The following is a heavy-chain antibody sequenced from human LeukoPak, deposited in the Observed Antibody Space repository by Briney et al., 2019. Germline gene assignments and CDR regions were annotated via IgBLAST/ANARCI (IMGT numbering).Heavy chain of an antibody. Sequence: GGSLRLSCAPTGFTLSSYAMNWVRQAPGKGLEWVSSISGSGGNTYYADSVKGRFTISRDNSRNMLYLQMGSLKTEDMAVYYCARDWTSDNWGQGTMVTVSS. CDR1: GFTLSSYA. V-gene: IGHV3-23*01. J-gene: IGHJ3*01. D-gene: IGHD2-2*01. CDR3: ARDWTSDN. CDR2: ISGSGGNT.